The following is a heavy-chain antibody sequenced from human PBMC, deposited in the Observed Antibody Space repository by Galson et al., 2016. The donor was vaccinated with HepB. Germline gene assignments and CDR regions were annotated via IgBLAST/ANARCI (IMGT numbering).Heavy chain of an antibody. J-gene: IGHJ3*01. CDR1: GFTFKTYT. CDR2: ISSSKTYI. V-gene: IGHV3-21*01. Sequence: SLRLSCAASGFTFKTYTMNWVRQAPGKAPEWVSSISSSKTYIYYADSVRGRFTVSRDNAKDSLYLQMYSLRAEDTATYYCAREGSVVKPTDPVSAFDFWGQGTAFTVSS. D-gene: IGHD1-1*01. CDR3: AREGSVVKPTDPVSAFDF.